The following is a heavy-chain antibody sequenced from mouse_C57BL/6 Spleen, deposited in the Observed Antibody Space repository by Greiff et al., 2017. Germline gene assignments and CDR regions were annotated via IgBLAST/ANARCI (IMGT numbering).Heavy chain of an antibody. D-gene: IGHD1-1*01. Sequence: QVQLQQPGAELVRPGSSVKLSCKASGYTFTSYWMDWVKQRPGQGLEWIGNIYPSDSETHYNQKFKDKATLTVDKSSSTAYMQLSSLTSEDSAVYYCARGRGSSYGYFDDWGQGTTLTVSS. V-gene: IGHV1-61*01. CDR3: ARGRGSSYGYFDD. CDR2: IYPSDSET. J-gene: IGHJ2*01. CDR1: GYTFTSYW.